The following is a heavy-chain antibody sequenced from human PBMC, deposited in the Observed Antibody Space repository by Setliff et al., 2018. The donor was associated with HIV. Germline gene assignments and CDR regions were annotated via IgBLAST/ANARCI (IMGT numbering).Heavy chain of an antibody. V-gene: IGHV1-2*02. D-gene: IGHD3-22*01. CDR1: GYTFTGYY. CDR3: SRDYYVSSGYIFFPRLPDY. J-gene: IGHJ4*02. CDR2: INPNNGGT. Sequence: GASVKVSCKASGYTFTGYYMHWVRQAPGQGLEWMGWINPNNGGTNYAQKFQGRVTMTRDTSISTAYMKLSRLRSDDTAVYYCSRDYYVSSGYIFFPRLPDYWGQGTLVTVSS.